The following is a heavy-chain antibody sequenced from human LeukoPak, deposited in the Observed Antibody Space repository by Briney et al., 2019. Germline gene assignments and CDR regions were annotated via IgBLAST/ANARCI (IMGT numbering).Heavy chain of an antibody. CDR2: IRSKANSYAT. J-gene: IGHJ4*02. Sequence: PGGSLRLSCAASGFIFNTYVMHWVRQASGKGLEWVGRIRSKANSYATAYAASVKGRFTISRDDSKNTAYLQMNSLKTEDTAVYYCTRSTRSYGDYLITDYWGQGTLVTVSS. CDR3: TRSTRSYGDYLITDY. CDR1: GFIFNTYV. D-gene: IGHD4-17*01. V-gene: IGHV3-73*01.